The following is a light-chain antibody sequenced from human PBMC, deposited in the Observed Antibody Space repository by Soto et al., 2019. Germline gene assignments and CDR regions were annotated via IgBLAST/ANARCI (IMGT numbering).Light chain of an antibody. CDR3: QQYDNLPS. J-gene: IGKJ3*01. V-gene: IGKV1-33*01. CDR1: QDISNY. CDR2: DAS. Sequence: DIQMTQSPSSLSASVGDRVTITCQASQDISNYLNWYQQKPGTAPKLLIYDASNLETGDPSRFSWSGSGKDFTCTLSSLQHEDIATYYCQQYDNLPSFGPGTKVDIK.